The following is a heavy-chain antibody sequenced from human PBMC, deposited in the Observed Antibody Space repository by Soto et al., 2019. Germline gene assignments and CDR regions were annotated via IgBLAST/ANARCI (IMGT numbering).Heavy chain of an antibody. Sequence: GGSLRLSCAASGFTFSSYAMSWVRQAPGKGLEWVSAISGSGGSTYYADSVKGRLTISRDNSKNTLYLQMNSRRAEDTAVYYCAKLGAYYDILTGYYNVSNAFDIWGQGTMVTVSS. CDR3: AKLGAYYDILTGYYNVSNAFDI. V-gene: IGHV3-23*01. D-gene: IGHD3-9*01. CDR2: ISGSGGST. J-gene: IGHJ3*02. CDR1: GFTFSSYA.